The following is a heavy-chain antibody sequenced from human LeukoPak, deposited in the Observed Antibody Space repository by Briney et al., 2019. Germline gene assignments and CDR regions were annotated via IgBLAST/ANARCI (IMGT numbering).Heavy chain of an antibody. D-gene: IGHD3-3*01. V-gene: IGHV4-34*01. J-gene: IGHJ4*02. CDR1: GGSFSGYY. CDR3: AITIFGVVIQNSFFDY. Sequence: PSETLSLTCAVYGGSFSGYYWSWIRQPPGKGLEWIGEINHSGSTNYNPSLKSRVTISVDTSKNQFSLKLSSVTAADTAVYYCAITIFGVVIQNSFFDYLGQGTLVNVSS. CDR2: INHSGST.